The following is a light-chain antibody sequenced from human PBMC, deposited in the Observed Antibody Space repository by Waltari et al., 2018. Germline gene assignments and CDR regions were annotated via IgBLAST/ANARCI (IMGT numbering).Light chain of an antibody. Sequence: QVSLTQSPSASASLGASATPTSTLNSAPSHFAIAWHQLQPEKGPRFLMTLNSDGSYIKGDGIPDRFSGSSSGAERYLIISSLQFEDEADYSCQSWGTGIFWTVGGGTKLTVL. CDR1: SAPSHFA. J-gene: IGLJ2*01. CDR2: LNSDGSY. V-gene: IGLV4-69*02. CDR3: QSWGTGIFWT.